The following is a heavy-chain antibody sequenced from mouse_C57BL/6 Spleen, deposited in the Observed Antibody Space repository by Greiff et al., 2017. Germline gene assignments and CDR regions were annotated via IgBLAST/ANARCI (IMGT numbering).Heavy chain of an antibody. CDR2: INPNYGTT. CDR3: ARKGMITSSYYYAMDY. V-gene: IGHV1-39*01. CDR1: GYSFTDYN. Sequence: EVKLMESGPELVKPGASVKISCKASGYSFTDYNMNWVKQSNGKSLEWIGVINPNYGTTSYNQKFKGKATLTVDQSSSTAYMQLNSLTSEDSAVYYCARKGMITSSYYYAMDYWGQGTSVTVSS. J-gene: IGHJ4*01. D-gene: IGHD2-4*01.